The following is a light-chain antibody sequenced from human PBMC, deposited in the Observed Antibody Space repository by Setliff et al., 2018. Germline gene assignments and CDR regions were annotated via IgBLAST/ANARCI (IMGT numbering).Light chain of an antibody. J-gene: IGLJ1*01. V-gene: IGLV2-23*01. CDR2: DAS. CDR3: CSYAGSSTFV. Sequence: QSVLTQPASVSGSPGQSITISCSGSSSDVGSYNLVSWYQPHPAKAPKLMIYDASKRPSGVSIRFSGSKSGNTASLTISGLQAEDEADYYCCSYAGSSTFVFGTGTKVTVL. CDR1: SSDVGSYNL.